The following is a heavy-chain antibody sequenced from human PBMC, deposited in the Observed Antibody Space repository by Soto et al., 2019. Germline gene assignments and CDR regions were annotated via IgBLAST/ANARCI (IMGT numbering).Heavy chain of an antibody. V-gene: IGHV2-5*02. Sequence: QITLKESGPTLVKPTQTLTLTCTFSGFSLSTSGVGVGWIRQPPGKALEWLAIIYWDDNKRYSPSLTSRLTITKDTSKNQVVLTMTNMDPVDTATYYCAHRRGYGELLHWGQGTLFTVSS. CDR3: AHRRGYGELLH. CDR1: GFSLSTSGVG. CDR2: IYWDDNK. D-gene: IGHD3-10*01. J-gene: IGHJ4*02.